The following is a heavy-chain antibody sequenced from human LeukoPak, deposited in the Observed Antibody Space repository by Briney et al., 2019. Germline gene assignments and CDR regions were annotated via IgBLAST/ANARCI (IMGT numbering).Heavy chain of an antibody. Sequence: GGSLRLYCAASGFTFSSYAMSWVRQATGKGLEWVSAISGSGGSTYYADSVKGRFTISRDNSKNTLYLQMNSLRAEDTAVYYCAKSTVTTVVPWFDPWGQGTLVTVSS. D-gene: IGHD4-17*01. CDR1: GFTFSSYA. CDR2: ISGSGGST. V-gene: IGHV3-23*01. J-gene: IGHJ5*02. CDR3: AKSTVTTVVPWFDP.